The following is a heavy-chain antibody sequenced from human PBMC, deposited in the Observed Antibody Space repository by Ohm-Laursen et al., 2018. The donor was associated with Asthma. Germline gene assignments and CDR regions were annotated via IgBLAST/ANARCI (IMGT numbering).Heavy chain of an antibody. J-gene: IGHJ6*02. CDR2: IWYDGSNK. Sequence: SLRLSCAASGFTFSSYGMHWVRQAPGKGLEWVAVIWYDGSNKYYADSVKGRFTISRDNSKNTLYLQMNSLRAEDTAVYYCARFSHFQQWLVRFYYYGMDVWGQGTTVTVSS. V-gene: IGHV3-33*01. CDR3: ARFSHFQQWLVRFYYYGMDV. D-gene: IGHD6-19*01. CDR1: GFTFSSYG.